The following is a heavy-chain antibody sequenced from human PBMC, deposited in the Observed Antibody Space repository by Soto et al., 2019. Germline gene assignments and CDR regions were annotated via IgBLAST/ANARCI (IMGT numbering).Heavy chain of an antibody. V-gene: IGHV1-58*01. CDR1: GLTFSSSA. CDR2: IDVGSANA. Sequence: QMQLVQSGPEVKKPGTSVKVSCKASGLTFSSSAVHWVRQARGHRLEWIGWIDVGSANANYAQMLQERVTISRDMSTSTAYMELSSLRPEDTAVYYCAADMGAYIYGLGTYWGQGTLVTVSS. CDR3: AADMGAYIYGLGTY. J-gene: IGHJ4*02. D-gene: IGHD5-18*01.